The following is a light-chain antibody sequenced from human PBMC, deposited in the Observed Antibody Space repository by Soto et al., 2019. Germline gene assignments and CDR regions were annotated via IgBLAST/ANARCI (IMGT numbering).Light chain of an antibody. CDR2: WAS. CDR1: RSVLYSSNNKNY. Sequence: DIVMTQSPDSLAVSLGERATINCKSSRSVLYSSNNKNYLAWYQQKPGQPPKLLIYWASTRESGVPDRFSGSGSGTDFTLTISSLQAEDVAVYYCQQHYSTPHTFGGGTKVEIK. V-gene: IGKV4-1*01. CDR3: QQHYSTPHT. J-gene: IGKJ4*01.